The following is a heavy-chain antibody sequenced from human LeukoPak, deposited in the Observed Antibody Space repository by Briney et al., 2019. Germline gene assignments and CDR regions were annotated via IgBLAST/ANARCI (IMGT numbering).Heavy chain of an antibody. CDR1: GGSISSSSYY. D-gene: IGHD3-10*01. Sequence: SETLSLTCTVSGGSISSSSYYWGWIRQPPGKGLEWIGSIYYSGSTYYNPSLKSRVTISVDTSKNQFSLKLSSVTAADTAVYYCARLWFGEFIFFSNWYFDLWGRGTLVTVSS. J-gene: IGHJ2*01. CDR3: ARLWFGEFIFFSNWYFDL. CDR2: IYYSGST. V-gene: IGHV4-39*01.